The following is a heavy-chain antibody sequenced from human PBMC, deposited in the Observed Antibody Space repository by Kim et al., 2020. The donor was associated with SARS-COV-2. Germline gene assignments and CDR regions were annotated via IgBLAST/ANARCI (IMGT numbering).Heavy chain of an antibody. V-gene: IGHV3-73*01. J-gene: IGHJ3*02. CDR1: GFTFSDSA. CDR2: IRSKVNGYEK. D-gene: IGHD3-3*02. Sequence: GGSLRLSCGASGFTFSDSAMHWVRRASGKGLEWVGRIRSKVNGYEKADSVSGRGRFTIARDDSRNTVYLQINSPKTTATADYDCTPVPGLTLAFWASFD. CDR3: TPVPGLTLAFWASFD.